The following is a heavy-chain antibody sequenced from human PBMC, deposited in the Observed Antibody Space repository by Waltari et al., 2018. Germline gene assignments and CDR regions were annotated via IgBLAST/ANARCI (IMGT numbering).Heavy chain of an antibody. J-gene: IGHJ4*02. CDR3: ARAGNTCDY. D-gene: IGHD2-2*02. Sequence: QVQLQESGPGLVKPSETLSLICTVSGYSISSGYYWGWVRQPPGKGLEWVGSVYHSGITDYNPSLESRVTISVDTSKRQFSLKLSAVTAADTAVYYCARAGNTCDYWGQGTLVTVSS. CDR2: VYHSGIT. CDR1: GYSISSGYY. V-gene: IGHV4-38-2*02.